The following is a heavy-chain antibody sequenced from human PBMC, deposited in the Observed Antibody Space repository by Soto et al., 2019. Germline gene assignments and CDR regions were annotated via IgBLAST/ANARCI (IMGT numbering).Heavy chain of an antibody. CDR2: INTDGSIT. V-gene: IGHV3-74*01. J-gene: IGHJ4*02. CDR1: GPIFSNYK. D-gene: IGHD2-8*01. CDR3: ARDTNGLHY. Sequence: GGSLRLSCAASGPIFSNYKMHWVRQAPGKGLVWVSRINTDGSITDYADSVKGRFTVSRDNAKNTMYLQMNSLTADDTAVYYCARDTNGLHYWGQGTLVTVSS.